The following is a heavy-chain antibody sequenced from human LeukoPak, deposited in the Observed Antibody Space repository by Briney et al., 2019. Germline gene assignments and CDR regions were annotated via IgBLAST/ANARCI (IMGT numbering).Heavy chain of an antibody. D-gene: IGHD5-12*01. Sequence: GGSLRLSCAASGFTVSSNYMSWVRQAPGKGLEWVSVIYSGGSTYYADSVKGRFTISRDNAKNTLYLQMNSLRGEDTAVYYCARDGLYWYFDLWGRGTLVTVSS. CDR3: ARDGLYWYFDL. V-gene: IGHV3-53*01. CDR2: IYSGGST. CDR1: GFTVSSNY. J-gene: IGHJ2*01.